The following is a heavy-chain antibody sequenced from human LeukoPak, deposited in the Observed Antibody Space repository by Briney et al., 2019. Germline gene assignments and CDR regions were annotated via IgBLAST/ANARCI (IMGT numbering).Heavy chain of an antibody. D-gene: IGHD3-22*01. V-gene: IGHV1-18*01. Sequence: ASVKVSCKASGYTFTSYGIRWVRQAPGQGLEWMGWISAYNGNTNYAQKLQGRVTMTTDTSTSTAYMELRSLRSDDTAVYYCARDPYYYDSSAPFNWFDPWGQGTLVTVSS. CDR1: GYTFTSYG. J-gene: IGHJ5*02. CDR3: ARDPYYYDSSAPFNWFDP. CDR2: ISAYNGNT.